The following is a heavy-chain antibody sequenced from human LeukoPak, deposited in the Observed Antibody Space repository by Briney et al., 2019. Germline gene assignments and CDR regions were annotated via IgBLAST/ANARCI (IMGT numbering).Heavy chain of an antibody. CDR2: IYSGGST. J-gene: IGHJ6*02. V-gene: IGHV3-53*01. CDR3: ARDRTGIAVAGPETVYYCYGMDV. Sequence: GGSLRLSCAASGFTVSSNYMSWVRQAPGKGLEWVSVIYSGGSTYYADSVKGRFTISRDNSKNTLYLQMNSLRAEDTAVYYCARDRTGIAVAGPETVYYCYGMDVWGQGTTVTVSS. D-gene: IGHD6-19*01. CDR1: GFTVSSNY.